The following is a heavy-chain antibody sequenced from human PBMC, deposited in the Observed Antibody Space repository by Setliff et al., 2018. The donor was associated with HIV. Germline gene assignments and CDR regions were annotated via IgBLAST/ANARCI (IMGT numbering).Heavy chain of an antibody. D-gene: IGHD5-18*01. CDR1: GGSINSYY. J-gene: IGHJ6*03. CDR2: IYYSGST. Sequence: PSETLSLTCTVSGGSINSYYWSWIRQPPGKGLEWIGYIYYSGSTNYNPSLKSRVTISVDTSKNQFSLKLSSVTAADTAVYYCARGSRGYSYAYYYYYMDVWGKGTTVTVSS. V-gene: IGHV4-59*01. CDR3: ARGSRGYSYAYYYYYMDV.